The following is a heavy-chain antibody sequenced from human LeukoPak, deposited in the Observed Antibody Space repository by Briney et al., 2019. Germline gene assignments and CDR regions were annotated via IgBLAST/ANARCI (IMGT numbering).Heavy chain of an antibody. J-gene: IGHJ4*02. CDR2: ISGSGGST. V-gene: IGHV3-23*01. D-gene: IGHD3-9*01. Sequence: PGGSLRLSCAASGFTFSSYAMSWVRQAPGKGLEWVSAISGSGGSTYYADSVKGRFTISRDNAKNSLYLQMNSLRAEDTAVYYCAREILTGYYQFDYWGQGTLVTVSS. CDR1: GFTFSSYA. CDR3: AREILTGYYQFDY.